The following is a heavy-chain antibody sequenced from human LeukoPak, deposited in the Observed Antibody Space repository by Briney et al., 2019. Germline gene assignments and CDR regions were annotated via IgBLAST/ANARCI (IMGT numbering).Heavy chain of an antibody. CDR2: IYYSGST. CDR3: ARAGNGGDYYYGMDV. Sequence: PSETLSLTCTVSGGSISSSSYYWGWIRQHPGKGLEWIGYIYYSGSTYYNPSLKSRVTISIDTSKNQFSLKLSSVTAADTAVYYCARAGNGGDYYYGMDVWGQGTTVTVSS. CDR1: GGSISSSSYY. V-gene: IGHV4-31*03. J-gene: IGHJ6*02. D-gene: IGHD2-8*01.